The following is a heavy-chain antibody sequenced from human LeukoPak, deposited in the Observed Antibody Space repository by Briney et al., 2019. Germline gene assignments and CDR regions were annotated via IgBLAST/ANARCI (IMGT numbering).Heavy chain of an antibody. Sequence: NPGGSLRLSCAASGFTFSSYAMSWVRQAPGKGLEWVSAISGSGGSTYYADSVKGRFTISRDNSKNTLYLQMNSLRAEDTAVYYCARAPALGSSSWFFDYWGQGTLVTVSS. V-gene: IGHV3-23*01. D-gene: IGHD6-13*01. CDR2: ISGSGGST. CDR1: GFTFSSYA. J-gene: IGHJ4*02. CDR3: ARAPALGSSSWFFDY.